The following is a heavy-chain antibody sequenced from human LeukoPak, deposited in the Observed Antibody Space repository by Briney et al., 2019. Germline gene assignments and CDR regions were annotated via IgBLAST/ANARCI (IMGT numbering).Heavy chain of an antibody. V-gene: IGHV4-59*01. J-gene: IGHJ2*01. Sequence: SETLSLTCTLSGGSISTYYWTWIRQPPGKGPEWIGYIYYTGSTNYNPSLKSRVTISVDTSKNQFPLKLSSVTAADTAVYYCARYYYDSSGAWRYYDLWGRGTLVTVSS. CDR1: GGSISTYY. D-gene: IGHD3-22*01. CDR2: IYYTGST. CDR3: ARYYYDSSGAWRYYDL.